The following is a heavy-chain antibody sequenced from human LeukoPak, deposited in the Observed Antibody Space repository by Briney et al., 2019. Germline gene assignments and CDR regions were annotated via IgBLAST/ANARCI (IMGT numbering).Heavy chain of an antibody. V-gene: IGHV1-69*05. CDR1: GGTFSSYA. J-gene: IGHJ5*02. CDR3: ARNWATRGWFDP. D-gene: IGHD7-27*01. Sequence: SVKVSCKASGGTFSSYAISWVRQAPGQGLEWMGGIIPIFGTANYAQKFQGRVTMTRDTSTSTVYMELSSLRSEDTAVYYCARNWATRGWFDPWGQGTPVTVSS. CDR2: IIPIFGTA.